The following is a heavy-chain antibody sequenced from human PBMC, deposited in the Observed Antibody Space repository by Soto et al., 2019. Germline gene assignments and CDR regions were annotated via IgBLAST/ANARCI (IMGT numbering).Heavy chain of an antibody. CDR1: GYSFTSYG. V-gene: IGHV1-18*01. CDR3: ARERGGYAYGDY. Sequence: QVQLVQSGAEVRKPGASVKVSCKASGYSFTSYGITWVRQAPGQGLEWMGWVNIYEGSTNYAQKFQGRVNMTTDTSTSTVYLEVRSLRSDETALYYCARERGGYAYGDYWGQGTLVTVSS. CDR2: VNIYEGST. D-gene: IGHD5-18*01. J-gene: IGHJ4*02.